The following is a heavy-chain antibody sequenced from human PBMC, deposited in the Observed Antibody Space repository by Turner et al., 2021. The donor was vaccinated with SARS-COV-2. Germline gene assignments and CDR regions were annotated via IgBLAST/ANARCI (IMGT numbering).Heavy chain of an antibody. Sequence: QLQLQESGPGLVKPSETLSLTCTVSGGSITPSSYYWGWIRQPPGKGLEWIGSIHYSGSTYYNASLESRVTISVDTSKNQVSLKLISVTAADTAVYYCARVRTVTCITTTCLPSDAFDLWGQGTMVPVSS. CDR2: IHYSGST. J-gene: IGHJ3*01. V-gene: IGHV4-39*01. D-gene: IGHD3-10*01. CDR1: GGSITPSSYY. CDR3: ARVRTVTCITTTCLPSDAFDL.